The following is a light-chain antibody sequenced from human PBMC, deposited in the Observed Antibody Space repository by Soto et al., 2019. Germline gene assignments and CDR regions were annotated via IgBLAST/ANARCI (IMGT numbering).Light chain of an antibody. CDR1: QSVSSSY. CDR3: QQYGSSPLT. CDR2: GAS. Sequence: EIVLTQSPGTLSLSPGERATLSCRASQSVSSSYLAWYQQKPGQAHRLLIYGASSRATGIPDRFSGSGSGTDVTLTISRLEPEDFAVYSCQQYGSSPLTFGGGTKVEIK. J-gene: IGKJ4*01. V-gene: IGKV3-20*01.